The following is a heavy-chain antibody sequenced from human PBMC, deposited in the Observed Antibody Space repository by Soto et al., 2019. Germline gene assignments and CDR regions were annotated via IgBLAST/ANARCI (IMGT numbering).Heavy chain of an antibody. V-gene: IGHV4-59*01. CDR2: IYYSGSA. Sequence: SEPLSLTCTVSGGSIGGYYWSWIRQPPGEGLGWIGYIYYSGSANYNPSLKSRVTISVDTSKNQFSLKLSSVTAADTAVYYCARQLRFLEWLSEPYYYYGMDVGGQGTTVT. J-gene: IGHJ6*01. CDR3: ARQLRFLEWLSEPYYYYGMDV. CDR1: GGSIGGYY. D-gene: IGHD3-3*01.